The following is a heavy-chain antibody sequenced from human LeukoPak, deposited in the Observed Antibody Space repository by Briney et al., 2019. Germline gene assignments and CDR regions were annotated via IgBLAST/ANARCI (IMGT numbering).Heavy chain of an antibody. J-gene: IGHJ4*02. Sequence: GGSLRLSCEASGFSFSTYAMNWVRQAPGQGPEWVSVISGAGFNTIYVDSVKGRFTISRDNYKNTVYLHMNSLRVDDTAVYYCAKVRSMSYYDSSGYYYFDYWGQGTLVTVSS. V-gene: IGHV3-23*01. CDR3: AKVRSMSYYDSSGYYYFDY. CDR2: ISGAGFNT. CDR1: GFSFSTYA. D-gene: IGHD3-22*01.